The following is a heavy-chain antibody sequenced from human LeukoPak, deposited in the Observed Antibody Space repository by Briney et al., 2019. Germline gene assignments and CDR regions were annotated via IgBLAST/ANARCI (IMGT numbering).Heavy chain of an antibody. V-gene: IGHV1-3*01. Sequence: ASVKVSCKASGYNFIASALHGVRQAPGQRLEWMGWINANGNTKYSEKFQGRVTITRDTSASAAYMEVSSLRSEDTAVYYCARVYSVYDTIDFWGQGTLVTVSS. CDR1: GYNFIASA. D-gene: IGHD5/OR15-5a*01. CDR3: ARVYSVYDTIDF. CDR2: INANGNT. J-gene: IGHJ4*02.